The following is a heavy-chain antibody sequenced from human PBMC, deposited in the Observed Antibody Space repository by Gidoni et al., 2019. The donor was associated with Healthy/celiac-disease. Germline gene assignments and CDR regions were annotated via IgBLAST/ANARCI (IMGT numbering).Heavy chain of an antibody. CDR2: ISGSGGSN. Sequence: EVQLLESGGGLVQPGGYLRLSCAASGFTFSSYAMSWVRQAPGKGLEWVSAISGSGGSNYYADSVKGRYTIARDNAKNTLYLQMNSRRAEDTAVYYCAKDDGAYDSSGYYDYWGQGTLVTVSS. D-gene: IGHD3-22*01. CDR1: GFTFSSYA. V-gene: IGHV3-23*01. CDR3: AKDDGAYDSSGYYDY. J-gene: IGHJ4*02.